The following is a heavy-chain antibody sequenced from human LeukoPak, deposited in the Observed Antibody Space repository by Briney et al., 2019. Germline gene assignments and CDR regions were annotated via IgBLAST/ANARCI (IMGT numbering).Heavy chain of an antibody. CDR2: IYYSGST. J-gene: IGHJ3*02. V-gene: IGHV4-59*01. D-gene: IGHD5-12*01. Sequence: SETLSLTCTVAGGSISSYYWSWIRQPPGKGLEWIGYIYYSGSTNYNPSLKSRVTISVDTSKNQFSLKLSSVTAADTAVYYCARGVERWLQLGIDAFDIWGQGTMVTVSS. CDR1: GGSISSYY. CDR3: ARGVERWLQLGIDAFDI.